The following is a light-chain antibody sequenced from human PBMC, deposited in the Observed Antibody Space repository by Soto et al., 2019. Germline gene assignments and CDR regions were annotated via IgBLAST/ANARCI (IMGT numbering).Light chain of an antibody. CDR3: QHRYSSLT. Sequence: EIVLTQSPATLSLSPGERATLSCRASQSVSIHLAWYRQKPGQAPRLLIYDASNRAPGVPARFSGSGSGTDFTLTISSLEPEDFAVYYCQHRYSSLTFGGGTKVEI. CDR1: QSVSIH. J-gene: IGKJ4*01. V-gene: IGKV3-11*01. CDR2: DAS.